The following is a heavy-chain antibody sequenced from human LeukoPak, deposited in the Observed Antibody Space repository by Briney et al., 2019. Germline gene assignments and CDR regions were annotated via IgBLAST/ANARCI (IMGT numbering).Heavy chain of an antibody. Sequence: GGSLRLSCAASGFTFIDYDMHWVRQVIGKGLEWVSAIKGRFTISRENAESSLYLQMNSLRAEDTAAYYCARGGIQVSGIDEFDYWGQGTLVTVSS. J-gene: IGHJ4*02. CDR3: ARGGIQVSGIDEFDY. CDR2: I. CDR1: GFTFIDYD. V-gene: IGHV3-13*01. D-gene: IGHD6-19*01.